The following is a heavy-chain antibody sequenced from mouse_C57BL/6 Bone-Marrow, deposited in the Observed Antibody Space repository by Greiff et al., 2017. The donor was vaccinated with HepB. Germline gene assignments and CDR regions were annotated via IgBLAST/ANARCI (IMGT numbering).Heavy chain of an antibody. Sequence: EVMLVESGGGLVQPGGSLSLSCAASGFTFTDYYMSWVRQPPGKALEWLGFIRNKANGYTTEYSASVKGRFTISRDNSQSILYLQMNALSAEDSATYYCARHGNTVVPMTMDYWGQGTSVTVSS. CDR1: GFTFTDYY. J-gene: IGHJ4*01. V-gene: IGHV7-3*01. CDR2: IRNKANGYTT. D-gene: IGHD1-1*01. CDR3: ARHGNTVVPMTMDY.